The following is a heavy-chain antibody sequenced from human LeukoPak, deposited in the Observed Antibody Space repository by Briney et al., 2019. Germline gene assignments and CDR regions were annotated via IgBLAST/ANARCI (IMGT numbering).Heavy chain of an antibody. Sequence: GGSLRLSCAASGFTFSSYGMHWVRQAPGKGLEWVAVISYDGSNKYYADSVKGRFTISRDNSKNTLYLQMNSLRAEDTAVYYCARDPARIAAGVFDYWGQGTLVTVSS. CDR1: GFTFSSYG. J-gene: IGHJ4*02. CDR3: ARDPARIAAGVFDY. D-gene: IGHD6-6*01. CDR2: ISYDGSNK. V-gene: IGHV3-30*03.